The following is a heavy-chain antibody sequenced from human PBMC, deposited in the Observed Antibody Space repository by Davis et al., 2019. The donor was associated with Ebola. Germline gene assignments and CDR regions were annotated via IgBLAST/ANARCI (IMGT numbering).Heavy chain of an antibody. D-gene: IGHD2-21*01. V-gene: IGHV3-7*01. Sequence: GESLKISCSASGLTFNTYWMNWVRQAPGKGLEWVANIKGDGTETWYLDSVKGRFTISRDNGKNSAYLQMNSLRDEDTAVYDCVAGAGFLFDFWGQGTLVTVSS. J-gene: IGHJ4*02. CDR2: IKGDGTET. CDR1: GLTFNTYW. CDR3: VAGAGFLFDF.